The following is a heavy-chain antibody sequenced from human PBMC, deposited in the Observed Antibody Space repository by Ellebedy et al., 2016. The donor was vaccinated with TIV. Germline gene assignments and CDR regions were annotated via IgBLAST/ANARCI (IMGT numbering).Heavy chain of an antibody. D-gene: IGHD3-10*01. V-gene: IGHV1-18*01. J-gene: IGHJ2*01. CDR1: GYTFTRYG. CDR3: ARSRLGGGHWYFDF. Sequence: ASVKVSXXVSGYTFTRYGMSWVRQAPGQGLEWMGWIAVYNGHTKYAQKFQDRVVMTTETATSTVYMELRSLRSDDTAVYSSARSRLGGGHWYFDFWGRGTLVTVSS. CDR2: IAVYNGHT.